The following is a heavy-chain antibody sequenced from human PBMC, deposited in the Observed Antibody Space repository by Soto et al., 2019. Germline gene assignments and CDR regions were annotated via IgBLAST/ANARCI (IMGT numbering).Heavy chain of an antibody. CDR2: IYYSGST. V-gene: IGHV4-31*03. CDR1: GVSISSGGYY. D-gene: IGHD3-16*02. J-gene: IGHJ4*02. CDR3: ARRSHLGELSFNDY. Sequence: SETLSLTCTVSGVSISSGGYYWSWIRQHPGKGLEWIGYIYYSGSTYYNPSLKSRVTISVDTSKNQFSLKLSSVTAADTAVYYCARRSHLGELSFNDYWGQGTLVTVSS.